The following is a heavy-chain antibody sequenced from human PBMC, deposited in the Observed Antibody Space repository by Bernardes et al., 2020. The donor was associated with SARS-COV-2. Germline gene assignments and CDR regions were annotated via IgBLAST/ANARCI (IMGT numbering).Heavy chain of an antibody. CDR2: ISTYNGNT. CDR1: GYTFTSYG. Sequence: ASVKVSCKASGYTFTSYGITWVRQAPGQGLEWVGWISTYNGNTRYAQNLQGRVSMTTDSSTSTAYMELWSLRSDDTAIYYCARDFGSPVDFYYGMDVWGQGTTVTV. V-gene: IGHV1-18*01. J-gene: IGHJ6*02. CDR3: ARDFGSPVDFYYGMDV. D-gene: IGHD3-10*01.